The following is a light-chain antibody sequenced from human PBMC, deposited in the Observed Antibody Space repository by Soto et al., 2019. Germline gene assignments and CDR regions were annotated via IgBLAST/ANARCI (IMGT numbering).Light chain of an antibody. V-gene: IGLV2-14*03. CDR3: SSFTTRNPRV. CDR1: SSDVGGNKY. Sequence: QSVLTQPASVSGSPGQSITISCTGSSSDVGGNKYVSWYQQHPGEAPKVMIYDVSSRPSGVSDRFSGSKSGNTASLTISGLQAEDEADYYCSSFTTRNPRVFGGGTQLTVL. CDR2: DVS. J-gene: IGLJ3*02.